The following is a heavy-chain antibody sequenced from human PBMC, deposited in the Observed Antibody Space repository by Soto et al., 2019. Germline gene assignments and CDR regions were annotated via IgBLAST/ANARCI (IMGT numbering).Heavy chain of an antibody. CDR1: GYTFTGYY. Sequence: GASVKVSCKASGYTFTGYYMHWVRQAPGQGLEWMGWINPNSGGTNYAQKFQGRVTMTRDTSISTAYMELSRLRSDDTAVYYCARVIGQLRRPFFDYWGQGTLVTVSS. D-gene: IGHD2-2*01. V-gene: IGHV1-2*02. CDR3: ARVIGQLRRPFFDY. J-gene: IGHJ4*02. CDR2: INPNSGGT.